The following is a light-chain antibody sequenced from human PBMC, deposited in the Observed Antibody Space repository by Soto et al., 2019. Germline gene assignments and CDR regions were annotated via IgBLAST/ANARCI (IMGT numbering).Light chain of an antibody. J-gene: IGLJ2*01. Sequence: QSALTQPASVSGSLGQSITISCTGTSSDVGGYNYVSWYQPHQGKDPKVVIFEVTKRPSGVSSRFSGSKSGNTASLTVSGLQAEDEGDYYCSSFTSSSTVLFGGGTKLTVL. V-gene: IGLV2-14*01. CDR1: SSDVGGYNY. CDR2: EVT. CDR3: SSFTSSSTVL.